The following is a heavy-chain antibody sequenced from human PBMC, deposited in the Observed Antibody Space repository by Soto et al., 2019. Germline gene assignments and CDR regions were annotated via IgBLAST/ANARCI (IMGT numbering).Heavy chain of an antibody. J-gene: IGHJ3*02. CDR2: MNPNSGNT. Sequence: QEQLVQSGAEVQKPGASVKVSCKAAGYPFTSYDSNWVRQVTGQGLEWMGWMNPNSGNTGYARKCQGRVTMTRKTSIDTAYMELSSLRSEDAAVYYCASERWEDAFDIWGQGTMVTVSS. CDR1: GYPFTSYD. CDR3: ASERWEDAFDI. V-gene: IGHV1-8*01. D-gene: IGHD1-26*01.